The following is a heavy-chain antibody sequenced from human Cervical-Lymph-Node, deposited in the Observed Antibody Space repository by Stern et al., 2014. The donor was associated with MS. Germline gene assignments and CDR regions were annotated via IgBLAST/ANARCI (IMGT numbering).Heavy chain of an antibody. J-gene: IGHJ4*02. CDR3: ARDRASAWYALDF. CDR1: GYIFTAYY. Sequence: VQLEESDAEVTKPGASVKVSCRPSGYIFTAYYIHWVRQAPGQGLEWMGWINPNNGDTNYAQNFQGRVTMTRDTSLKTVYMEFSKLRSDDTALYFCARDRASAWYALDFWGQGTLVTVSS. V-gene: IGHV1-2*02. D-gene: IGHD6-19*01. CDR2: INPNNGDT.